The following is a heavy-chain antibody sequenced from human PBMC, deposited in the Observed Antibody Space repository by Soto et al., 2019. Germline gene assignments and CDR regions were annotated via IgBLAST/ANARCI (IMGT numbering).Heavy chain of an antibody. D-gene: IGHD6-6*01. Sequence: EVQLVESGGGLIQPGGSLRLSCAASGFTVSSNYMSWVRQAPGKGLEWVSVIYSGGSTYYADSVKGRFTISRDNSKNTLYLQMNSRRAEDTAVYYCARGGTARLMGWFDPWGQGTLVTVSS. CDR2: IYSGGST. J-gene: IGHJ5*02. CDR1: GFTVSSNY. CDR3: ARGGTARLMGWFDP. V-gene: IGHV3-53*01.